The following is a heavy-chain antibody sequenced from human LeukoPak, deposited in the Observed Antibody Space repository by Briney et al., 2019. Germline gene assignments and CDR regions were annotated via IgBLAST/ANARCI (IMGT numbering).Heavy chain of an antibody. J-gene: IGHJ4*02. Sequence: TGGSLRLSCAAPGFTFRSYAINWVRLAPGKGLEWVSSVAVRGDVTYYADSVKGRFTIPRDNSKNTLYLQMNSLRAEGTAVYHCAREDRSSGFYGLDYWGQGTLVTVSS. CDR2: VAVRGDVT. CDR1: GFTFRSYA. CDR3: AREDRSSGFYGLDY. V-gene: IGHV3-23*01. D-gene: IGHD6-19*01.